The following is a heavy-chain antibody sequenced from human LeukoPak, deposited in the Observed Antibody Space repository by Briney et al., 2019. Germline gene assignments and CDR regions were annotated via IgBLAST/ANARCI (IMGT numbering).Heavy chain of an antibody. V-gene: IGHV3-30-3*01. Sequence: GRSLRLSCAASGFTFRNYVIHWVRQAPGKGLEWVAVTSSDLNVKLYADSVKGRFTISRDNSRSTLYLQMNSLRPEDTAIYYCAREGYYGSGSPPSLYFDYWGQRTLVAVSS. D-gene: IGHD3-10*01. J-gene: IGHJ4*02. CDR3: AREGYYGSGSPPSLYFDY. CDR1: GFTFRNYV. CDR2: TSSDLNVK.